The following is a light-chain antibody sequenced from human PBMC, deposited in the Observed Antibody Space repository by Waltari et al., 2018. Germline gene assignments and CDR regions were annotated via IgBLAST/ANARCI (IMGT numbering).Light chain of an antibody. J-gene: IGKJ1*01. CDR2: AAS. V-gene: IGKV3-20*01. CDR1: QSVGRS. Sequence: EILLTQSPCTLSLSPGDRATLPCGASQSVGRSLAWSQQKPGRAPRLLLYAASSRATGIPDRFSGSGFGTDFSLTISRLEPEDFAVYYCQHYVRLPVTFGQGTKVEIK. CDR3: QHYVRLPVT.